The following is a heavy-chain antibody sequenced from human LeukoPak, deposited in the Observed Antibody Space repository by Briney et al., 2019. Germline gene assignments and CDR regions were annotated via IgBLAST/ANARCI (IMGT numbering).Heavy chain of an antibody. Sequence: SETLSLTCTVSGGSISSHYWSWIRQPPGKGLEWIGYIYYSGSTNYNPSLKSRVTISVDTSKNQFSLKLSSVTAADTAVYYCARDLVSGGRSYSGGIWGQGTLVTVSS. CDR1: GGSISSHY. J-gene: IGHJ4*02. CDR2: IYYSGST. CDR3: ARDLVSGGRSYSGGI. D-gene: IGHD3-10*01. V-gene: IGHV4-59*11.